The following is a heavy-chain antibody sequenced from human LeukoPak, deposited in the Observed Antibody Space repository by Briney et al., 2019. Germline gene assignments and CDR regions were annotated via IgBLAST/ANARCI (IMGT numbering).Heavy chain of an antibody. J-gene: IGHJ3*02. CDR3: ARALRFLEWHDVFDI. CDR2: IIPILGIA. V-gene: IGHV1-69*02. Sequence: SVKVSCKASGGTFSSYTISWVRQAPGQGLEWMGRIIPILGIANYAQKFQGRVTITADKSTSTAYMELSSLRSEDTAVYYCARALRFLEWHDVFDIWGQGTMVTVSS. D-gene: IGHD3-3*01. CDR1: GGTFSSYT.